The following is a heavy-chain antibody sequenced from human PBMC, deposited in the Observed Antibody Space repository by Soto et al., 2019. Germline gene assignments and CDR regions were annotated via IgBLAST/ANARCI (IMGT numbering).Heavy chain of an antibody. J-gene: IGHJ1*01. D-gene: IGHD3-16*01. Sequence: AAVKVSCPSSGYTFTIYGISWVRQAPGQGLEWMGWISGYNGNTKYAQKVQGRVTLTTDTSTSTAYMELRSLRSDDTAVYYCAIEKMVDSFDLGTFVLWGQGTSVTV. CDR1: GYTFTIYG. CDR2: ISGYNGNT. V-gene: IGHV1-18*04. CDR3: AIEKMVDSFDLGTFVL.